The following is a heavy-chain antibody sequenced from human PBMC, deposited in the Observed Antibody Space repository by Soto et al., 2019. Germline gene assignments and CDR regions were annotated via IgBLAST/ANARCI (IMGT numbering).Heavy chain of an antibody. CDR1: GFTFSSYA. V-gene: IGHV3-23*01. J-gene: IGHJ4*02. CDR2: ISGSGGST. D-gene: IGHD6-19*01. Sequence: PGGSLRLSCAASGFTFSSYAMSWVRQAPGKGLEWVSAISGSGGSTYYADSVKGRFTISRDNSKNTLYLQMNSLRAEDTAVYYCAKDGDGIAVAGTCFDYWGQGTLVTVSS. CDR3: AKDGDGIAVAGTCFDY.